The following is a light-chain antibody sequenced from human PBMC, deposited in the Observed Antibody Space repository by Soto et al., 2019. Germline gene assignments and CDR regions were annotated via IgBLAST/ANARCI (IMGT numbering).Light chain of an antibody. Sequence: DIVMTQSPDSLAVSLGERATINCKSSQSIFFSSTNKNDLAWYQQRPGQPPKVIISWASTREVGVPDRFSGSGSGTDFTLTISSLQAGDVAVYYCQQFYDSPPTFGQGTKVEIK. CDR3: QQFYDSPPT. J-gene: IGKJ1*01. CDR1: QSIFFSSTNKND. V-gene: IGKV4-1*01. CDR2: WAS.